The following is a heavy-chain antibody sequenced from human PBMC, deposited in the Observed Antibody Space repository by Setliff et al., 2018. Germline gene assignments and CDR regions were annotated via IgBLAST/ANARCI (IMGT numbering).Heavy chain of an antibody. J-gene: IGHJ6*03. CDR1: GGSISSTSCY. V-gene: IGHV4-39*02. CDR2: IFYTGSS. D-gene: IGHD2-21*01. CDR3: ARLGTTIPTSGTWTYYYYYYMDV. Sequence: SETLSLTCTVSGGSISSTSCYWGWIRQPPGKGLEWIGSIFYTGSSYYNPSRRSRVTMSVDTSNNHFSLKVNSVTAADTAVYYCARLGTTIPTSGTWTYYYYYYMDVWGKGTTVTVSS.